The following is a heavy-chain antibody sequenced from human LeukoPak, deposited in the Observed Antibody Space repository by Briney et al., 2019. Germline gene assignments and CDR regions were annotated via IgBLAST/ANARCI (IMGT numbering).Heavy chain of an antibody. Sequence: GSLRLSCAASGFTFSSYWMNWVRQAPGKGLEWVANINRDGSEKYYVDSVKGRFTISRDNTKNSLYLQMNSLRAEDTAVYYCARDLDPSSSPFPYYFDYWGQGTLVTVSS. V-gene: IGHV3-7*01. CDR1: GFTFSSYW. CDR2: INRDGSEK. D-gene: IGHD6-6*01. CDR3: ARDLDPSSSPFPYYFDY. J-gene: IGHJ4*02.